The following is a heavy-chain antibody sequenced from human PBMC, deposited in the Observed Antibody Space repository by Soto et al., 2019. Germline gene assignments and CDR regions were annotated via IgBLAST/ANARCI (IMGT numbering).Heavy chain of an antibody. CDR2: IYYSGST. J-gene: IGHJ4*02. V-gene: IGHV4-31*03. Sequence: SETLSLTCTVSGGSISSGGYYWSWIRQHPGKGLEWIGYIYYSGSTYYNPSLKSRVTISVDTSKNQFSLKLSSVTAADTAVYYCAREVVDTAMVLFDYWGQGTLVTVS. D-gene: IGHD5-18*01. CDR1: GGSISSGGYY. CDR3: AREVVDTAMVLFDY.